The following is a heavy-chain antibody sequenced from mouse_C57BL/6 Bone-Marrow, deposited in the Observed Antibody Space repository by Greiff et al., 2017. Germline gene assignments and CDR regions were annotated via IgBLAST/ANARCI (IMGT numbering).Heavy chain of an antibody. Sequence: QVQLQQPGAELVKPGASVKMSCKASGYTFTSYWIPWVKQRPGQGLEWIGDIYPTSGLTNYNEKFKSKAILTVDTSSNTAYMQLSSLTSEDSAVFYCARSGPLGRSFDYWGQGTTLTVSS. CDR2: IYPTSGLT. D-gene: IGHD4-1*01. CDR3: ARSGPLGRSFDY. CDR1: GYTFTSYW. V-gene: IGHV1-55*01. J-gene: IGHJ2*01.